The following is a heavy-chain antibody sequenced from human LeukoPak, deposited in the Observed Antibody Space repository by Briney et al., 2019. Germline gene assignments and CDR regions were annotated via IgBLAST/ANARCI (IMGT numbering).Heavy chain of an antibody. CDR2: IYPGDSDT. J-gene: IGHJ4*02. Sequence: RGESLKISCKGSGYSFTNYWIGWVRQMPGKGLEWMGIIYPGDSDTRYSPSFQGQVTISADKSISTAYLQWNSLKASDTAIYYCTRSPDIDILTGYSRYYFDYWGQGTLVIVSS. CDR1: GYSFTNYW. V-gene: IGHV5-51*01. D-gene: IGHD3-9*01. CDR3: TRSPDIDILTGYSRYYFDY.